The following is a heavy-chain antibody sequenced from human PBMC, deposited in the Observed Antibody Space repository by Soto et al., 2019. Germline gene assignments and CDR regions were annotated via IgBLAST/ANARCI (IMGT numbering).Heavy chain of an antibody. D-gene: IGHD5-12*01. CDR1: GGTFSSYA. CDR2: IIPIFGTA. Sequence: RASVKVSCKASGGTFSSYAISWVRQAPGQGLEWMGGIIPIFGTANYAQKFQGRVTITADKSTSTAYMELSSLRSEDTAVYYCARDFHGDGYNSDAFDIWGQGTMVTVSS. CDR3: ARDFHGDGYNSDAFDI. V-gene: IGHV1-69*06. J-gene: IGHJ3*02.